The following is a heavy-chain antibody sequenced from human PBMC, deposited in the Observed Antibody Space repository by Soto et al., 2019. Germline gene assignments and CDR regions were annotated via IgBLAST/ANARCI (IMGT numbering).Heavy chain of an antibody. D-gene: IGHD2-15*01. CDR1: GGSIISGY. CDR2: ISHSGNT. Sequence: SETLSLTCTVSGGSIISGYWSWIRQPPGKGLEWIGYISHSGNTNYNPSVKSRVTLSVDTPKNQFSLRLSSVTTADTAVYYCAGLRGYAGSPVDYWGQGTLVTVSS. V-gene: IGHV4-59*01. J-gene: IGHJ4*02. CDR3: AGLRGYAGSPVDY.